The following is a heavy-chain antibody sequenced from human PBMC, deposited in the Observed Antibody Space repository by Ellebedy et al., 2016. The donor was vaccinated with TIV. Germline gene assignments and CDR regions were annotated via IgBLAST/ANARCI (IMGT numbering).Heavy chain of an antibody. CDR1: GYTFTGYY. Sequence: ASVKVSCKASGYTFTGYYMHWVRQAPGQGLEWMGWINPNSGGTNYAQKFQGWVTMTRDTSISTAYMELSSLRSEDTAVYYCARDRSFDYWGQGTLVTVSS. CDR3: ARDRSFDY. V-gene: IGHV1-2*04. CDR2: INPNSGGT. J-gene: IGHJ4*02.